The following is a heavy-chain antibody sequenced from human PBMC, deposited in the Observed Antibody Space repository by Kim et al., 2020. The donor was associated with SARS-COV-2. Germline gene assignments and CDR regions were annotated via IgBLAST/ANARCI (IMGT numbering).Heavy chain of an antibody. CDR3: ARASYYGSGSYYSGFDY. CDR2: IYSGGST. Sequence: GGSLRLSCAVSGFTVSSNYMSWVRQAPGKGLEWVSVIYSGGSTYYADSVKGRFTISRDNSKNTLYLQMNSLRAEDTAVYYCARASYYGSGSYYSGFDYWGQGTLVTVSS. D-gene: IGHD3-10*01. CDR1: GFTVSSNY. V-gene: IGHV3-53*01. J-gene: IGHJ4*02.